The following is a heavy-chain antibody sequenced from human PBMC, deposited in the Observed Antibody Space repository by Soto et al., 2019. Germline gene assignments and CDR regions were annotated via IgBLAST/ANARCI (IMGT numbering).Heavy chain of an antibody. CDR2: FDPEDGET. Sequence: ASVKVSCKVSGYTLTELSMHWVRQAPGKGFEWMGGFDPEDGETIYAQKFQGRVTMTEDTSTDTAYVELSSLRSEDTAVYYCATASDSSFILPDYWGQGTLVTVSS. D-gene: IGHD3-22*01. V-gene: IGHV1-24*01. CDR1: GYTLTELS. CDR3: ATASDSSFILPDY. J-gene: IGHJ4*02.